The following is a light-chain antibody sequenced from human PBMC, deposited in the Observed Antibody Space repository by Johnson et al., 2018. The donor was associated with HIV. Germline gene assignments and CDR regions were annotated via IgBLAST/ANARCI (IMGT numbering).Light chain of an antibody. CDR1: SSNVGNNY. Sequence: QSVLTQPPSVSAAPGQKVTISCSGTSSNVGNNYVSWYQQFPGTAPKLLIYEKNKRPSGIPDRFSASKSGTSATLAITGLQTGDEADYYCGTWDSSLSAHYVFGTGTKVTVV. V-gene: IGLV1-51*02. CDR2: EKN. CDR3: GTWDSSLSAHYV. J-gene: IGLJ1*01.